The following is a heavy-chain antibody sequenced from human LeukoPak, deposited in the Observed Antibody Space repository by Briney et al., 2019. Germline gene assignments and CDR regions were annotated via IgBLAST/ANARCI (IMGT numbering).Heavy chain of an antibody. J-gene: IGHJ4*02. V-gene: IGHV3-23*01. CDR1: GFTFSTYA. CDR3: GRGGSSWLYFFEY. CDR2: ISGGGGNT. D-gene: IGHD6-13*01. Sequence: GGSLRLSCAASGFTFSTYAMSWVRQAPGKGLEWVSSISGGGGNTYFADSVKGRFTISRDNSKNTLYLQMNSLRAEDTALYYCGRGGSSWLYFFEYWGQGTPVTVSS.